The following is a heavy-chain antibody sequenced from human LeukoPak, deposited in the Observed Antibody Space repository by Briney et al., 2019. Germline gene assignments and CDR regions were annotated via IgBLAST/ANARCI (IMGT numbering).Heavy chain of an antibody. CDR1: RLTFYTYT. CDR2: ISDDGTNK. J-gene: IGHJ4*02. V-gene: IGHV3-30*04. CDR3: AGARNVGARGYLFDY. D-gene: IGHD1-26*01. Sequence: GGSLTLSCGASRLTFYTYTMHCLPRAPGKGREGGAVISDDGTNKYYADSVKVRFTISRDNSKNTVYLKMHSLRAEDEAVFYCAGARNVGARGYLFDYWGQGTLVTVSS.